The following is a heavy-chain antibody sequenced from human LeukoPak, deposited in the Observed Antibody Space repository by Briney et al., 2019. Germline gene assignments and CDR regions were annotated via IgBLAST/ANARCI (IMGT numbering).Heavy chain of an antibody. CDR3: AREGEQLAFDY. CDR1: GFTFSSYE. V-gene: IGHV3-48*03. CDR2: ISSSGSTI. D-gene: IGHD6-6*01. J-gene: IGHJ4*02. Sequence: GGSLRLSCAPSGFTFSSYEFNWVRQAPGKGLEWVSYISSSGSTIYYAGSVKGRFTISRDNAKNSLYLQMNSLRAEDTAVYYCAREGEQLAFDYWGQGTLVTVSS.